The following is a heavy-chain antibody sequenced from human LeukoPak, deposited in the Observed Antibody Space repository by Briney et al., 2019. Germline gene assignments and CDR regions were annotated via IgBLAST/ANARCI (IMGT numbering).Heavy chain of an antibody. CDR1: AFTFSNFA. CDR3: AGVSESRWYYFDY. J-gene: IGHJ4*02. Sequence: GGSLRLSCAASAFTFSNFAMHWVRQAPGKGLQWVAVISFDGSNKYYADSVKGRFSISRDNSKDTLHLQMSSLRDEDTAVYFCAGVSESRWYYFDYWGQGTLVTVSS. V-gene: IGHV3-30*03. CDR2: ISFDGSNK. D-gene: IGHD6-19*01.